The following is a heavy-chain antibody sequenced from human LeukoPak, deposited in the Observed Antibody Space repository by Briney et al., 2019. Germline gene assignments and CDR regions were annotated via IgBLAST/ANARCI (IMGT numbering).Heavy chain of an antibody. CDR3: AKGGYYYGSGSRVGEYYFDY. V-gene: IGHV3-33*06. Sequence: GGSLRLSCAASGFSFSNHGIHWVRQAPGKGLEWVSLIWYDGSNKYYADSVKGRFTISRDNSKNTLYLQMNSLRADDTAVYYCAKGGYYYGSGSRVGEYYFDYWGQGTLVTVSS. CDR2: IWYDGSNK. J-gene: IGHJ4*02. CDR1: GFSFSNHG. D-gene: IGHD3-10*01.